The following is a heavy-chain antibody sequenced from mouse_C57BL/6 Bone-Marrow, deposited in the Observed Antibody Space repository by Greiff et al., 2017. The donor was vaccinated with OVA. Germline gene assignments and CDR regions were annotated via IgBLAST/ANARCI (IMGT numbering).Heavy chain of an antibody. J-gene: IGHJ3*01. CDR3: ARSGYDYDAWFAY. D-gene: IGHD2-4*01. Sequence: VQLQQPGAELVMPGASVKLSCKASGYTFTSYGISWVKQRTGQGLEWIGEIYPRSGNTYYNEKFKGKATLTADKSSSTAYMELRSLTSEDSAVYFCARSGYDYDAWFAYWGQGTLVTVSA. CDR2: IYPRSGNT. V-gene: IGHV1-81*01. CDR1: GYTFTSYG.